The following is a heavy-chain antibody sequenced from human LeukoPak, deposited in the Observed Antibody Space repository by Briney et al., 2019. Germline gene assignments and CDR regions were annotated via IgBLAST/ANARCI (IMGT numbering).Heavy chain of an antibody. D-gene: IGHD3-9*01. CDR3: ASGNYDILTGYWGNFDY. V-gene: IGHV4-39*07. CDR1: GGSISSYY. Sequence: SETLSLTCTVSGGSISSYYWGWIRQPPGKGLEWIGSIYYSGSTYYNPSLKSRVTISVDTSKNQFSLKLSSVTAADTAVYYCASGNYDILTGYWGNFDYWGQGTLVTVSS. CDR2: IYYSGST. J-gene: IGHJ4*02.